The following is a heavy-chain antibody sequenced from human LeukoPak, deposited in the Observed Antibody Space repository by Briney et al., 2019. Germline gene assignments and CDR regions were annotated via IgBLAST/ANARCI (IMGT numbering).Heavy chain of an antibody. V-gene: IGHV4-59*12. CDR1: GGSISSYY. CDR2: IYYSGST. D-gene: IGHD3-22*01. Sequence: SETLSLTCTVSGGSISSYYWSWIRQPPGKGLEWIGYIYYSGSTNYNPSLKSRVTISVDTSKNQFSLKLSSVTAADTAVYYCARDVANYYDSSGENWGQGTLVTVSS. J-gene: IGHJ4*02. CDR3: ARDVANYYDSSGEN.